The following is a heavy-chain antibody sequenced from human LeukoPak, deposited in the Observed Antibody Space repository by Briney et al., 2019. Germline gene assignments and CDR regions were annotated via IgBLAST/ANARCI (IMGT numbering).Heavy chain of an antibody. CDR1: GSTFSSYA. CDR3: ARGSSSGWAIYGLNV. CDR2: ISYDGSNK. V-gene: IGHV3-30*04. J-gene: IGHJ6*02. Sequence: GGSLRLSCAASGSTFSSYAMHWVRQAPGKGLEWVAVISYDGSNKYYADSVKGRFTISRDNSKNTLYLQMNSLRGEDTAVYYCARGSSSGWAIYGLNVWGQGTTVTVSS. D-gene: IGHD6-19*01.